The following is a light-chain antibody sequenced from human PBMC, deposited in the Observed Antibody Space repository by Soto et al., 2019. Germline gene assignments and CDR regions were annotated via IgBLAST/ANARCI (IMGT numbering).Light chain of an antibody. CDR3: QQYGSSPRT. Sequence: EIVLTQSPGTLSLSPGERATLSCRASQRVSSSYLAWYQQKPGQAPRLLIYGASSRATGIPDRFSGSGTGTDFTFTISRLEPEDFAVYFCQQYGSSPRTFGLGTKVEIK. CDR2: GAS. J-gene: IGKJ1*01. CDR1: QRVSSSY. V-gene: IGKV3-20*01.